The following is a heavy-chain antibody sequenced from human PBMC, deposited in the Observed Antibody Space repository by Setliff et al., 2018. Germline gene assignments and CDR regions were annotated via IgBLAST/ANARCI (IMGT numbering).Heavy chain of an antibody. CDR3: AKDDGIEAAPAAFGGVLEH. CDR2: INGGNGNT. Sequence: ASVKVSCKASGYTFTNYALHWLRQAPGQRLEWMAYINGGNGNTHYAQKFRCRVTVTRDTSASTAYMGLSSLRTGDTAVYFCAKDDGIEAAPAAFGGVLEHWGQGSLVTVSS. J-gene: IGHJ1*01. CDR1: GYTFTNYA. V-gene: IGHV1-3*01. D-gene: IGHD3-16*01.